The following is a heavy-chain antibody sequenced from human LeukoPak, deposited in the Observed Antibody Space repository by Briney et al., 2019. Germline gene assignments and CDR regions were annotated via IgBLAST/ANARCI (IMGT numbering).Heavy chain of an antibody. J-gene: IGHJ4*02. CDR1: GYSFTTYW. Sequence: GESLKISCKGSGYSFTTYWIVWVRQMPGKGLEWMGIIYPGDSDTRYSPSFQGQVTISADKSISTAYLQWSSLKASDTAMYYCARLASLYYDILTGTDYDCWGQGTLVTVSS. D-gene: IGHD3-9*01. V-gene: IGHV5-51*01. CDR3: ARLASLYYDILTGTDYDC. CDR2: IYPGDSDT.